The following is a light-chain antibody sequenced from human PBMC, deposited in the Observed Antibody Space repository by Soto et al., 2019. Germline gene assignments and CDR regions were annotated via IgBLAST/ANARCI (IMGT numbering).Light chain of an antibody. V-gene: IGKV1-17*01. CDR1: QAIRND. J-gene: IGKJ1*01. CDR3: LQHNVFPRT. CDR2: GSS. Sequence: DIQMTQSPSSLSASVGDRVTITCLASQAIRNDLAWYQQKPGRAPKRLIYGSSSLQSGVPSRFSGSGSGTEFTLTISSLQPEDFATYYCLQHNVFPRTFGQGTKVDNK.